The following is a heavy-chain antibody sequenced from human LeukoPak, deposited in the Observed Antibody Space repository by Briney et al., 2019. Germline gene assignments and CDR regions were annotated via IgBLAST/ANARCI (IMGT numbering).Heavy chain of an antibody. D-gene: IGHD3-10*01. CDR1: GFTFSSYA. J-gene: IGHJ4*02. Sequence: PGGSLRLSCAASGFTFSSYAMSWVRQAPGKGLEWVSATSGSGGSTYYADSVKGRFTISRDNSKNTLYLQMNSLRAEDTAVYYCAKNTWATTRYGSGSYYNFDYWGQGTLVTVSS. CDR2: TSGSGGST. CDR3: AKNTWATTRYGSGSYYNFDY. V-gene: IGHV3-23*01.